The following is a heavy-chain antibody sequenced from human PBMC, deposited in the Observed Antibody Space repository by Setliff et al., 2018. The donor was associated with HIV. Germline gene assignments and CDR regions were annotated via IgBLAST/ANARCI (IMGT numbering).Heavy chain of an antibody. Sequence: SETLSLTCTVSGGSISSGGYYWGWIRQPPGKGLEWLANVYYSGGTYYNPSLNSRVTISVDTSRNQFSLKLTSVTAADTALYFCARLGDSGYDFRGYFDYWGQGKLVTVSS. CDR2: VYYSGGT. D-gene: IGHD5-12*01. J-gene: IGHJ4*02. V-gene: IGHV4-39*01. CDR1: GGSISSGGYY. CDR3: ARLGDSGYDFRGYFDY.